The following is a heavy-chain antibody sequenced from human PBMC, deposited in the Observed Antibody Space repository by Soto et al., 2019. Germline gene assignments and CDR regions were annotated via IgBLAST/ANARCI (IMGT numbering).Heavy chain of an antibody. CDR1: GGSISSSSYY. J-gene: IGHJ4*02. Sequence: QLQLQESGPGLVKPSETLSLTCTVSGGSISSSSYYWGWIRQPPGKGLEWIGSIYYSGSTYYNPSLKGRVTISVDTSKNQFSLKLSSVTAADTAVYYCARLKFSSGWYFDYWGQGTLVTVSS. CDR3: ARLKFSSGWYFDY. CDR2: IYYSGST. V-gene: IGHV4-39*01. D-gene: IGHD6-19*01.